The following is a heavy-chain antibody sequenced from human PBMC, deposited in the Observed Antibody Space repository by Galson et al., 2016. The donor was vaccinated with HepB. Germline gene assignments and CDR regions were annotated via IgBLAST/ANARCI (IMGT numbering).Heavy chain of an antibody. CDR2: IHYSGSS. J-gene: IGHJ3*02. V-gene: IGHV4-59*01. D-gene: IGHD3-16*01. CDR3: ARWGTYSEKHAFDI. Sequence: ETLSLTCTVSDDSISNYYWNWIRQPPGKGLEWIGYIHYSGSSKCNPPLKSRVTMSVDTSKNQFSLRLSSVTAADTAVYYFARWGTYSEKHAFDIWGQGTMVTVSS. CDR1: DDSISNYY.